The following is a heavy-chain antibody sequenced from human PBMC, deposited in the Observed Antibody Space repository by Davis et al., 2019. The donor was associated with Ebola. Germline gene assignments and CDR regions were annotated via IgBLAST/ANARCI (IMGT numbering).Heavy chain of an antibody. CDR2: INAGNGNT. J-gene: IGHJ4*02. CDR3: ARDRGGDYSFDY. CDR1: GYTFTSYY. V-gene: IGHV1-3*01. Sequence: ASVKVSCKASGYTFTSYYMHWVRQAPGQRLEWMGWINAGNGNTKYSQKFQGRVTITRDTSASTAYVELSSLRSEDTSVYYCARDRGGDYSFDYWGQGTLVTVSS. D-gene: IGHD3-10*01.